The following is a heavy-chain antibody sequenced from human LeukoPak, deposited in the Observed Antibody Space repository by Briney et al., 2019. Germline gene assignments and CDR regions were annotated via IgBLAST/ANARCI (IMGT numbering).Heavy chain of an antibody. CDR1: GFTFSSYW. D-gene: IGHD6-19*01. CDR2: VSSDGSIT. CDR3: VKLSSGSGSKFGFDS. J-gene: IGHJ4*02. Sequence: GGSLRLSCAASGFTFSSYWMHWVRHAPGKGLVWVSRVSSDGSITDYTDSVKARFTISRDNSKNTLYLQMNSLRAEDTAVYYCVKLSSGSGSKFGFDSWGQGTLVTVSS. V-gene: IGHV3-74*01.